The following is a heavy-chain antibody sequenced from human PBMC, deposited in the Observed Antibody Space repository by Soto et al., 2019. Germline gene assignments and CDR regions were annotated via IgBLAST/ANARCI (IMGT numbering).Heavy chain of an antibody. J-gene: IGHJ4*02. CDR3: ARVGNLYYFDY. CDR2: IYHSGST. Sequence: SETLFLTCAVSGASIGRSNLWSCVRQSPGKGLDWIGEIYHSGSTSYNPSLKSRVTISVDKSQNHFSLKLTSVTAADTAVYYCARVGNLYYFDYWGQGALVTVSS. CDR1: GASIGRSNL. V-gene: IGHV4-4*02.